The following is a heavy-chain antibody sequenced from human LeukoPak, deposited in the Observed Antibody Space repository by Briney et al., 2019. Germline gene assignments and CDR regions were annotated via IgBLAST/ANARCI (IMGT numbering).Heavy chain of an antibody. D-gene: IGHD2-21*01. CDR1: GDSFSSNEAA. V-gene: IGHV6-1*01. CDR3: ARSGGDLDY. Sequence: SQTLSLTCAISGDSFSSNEAAWNWIRQSPSRGLEWLGRTYYRSKWYYGYAASVKGRITINPDTSRNQFSLQLNSVTPEDTAVYYCARSGGDLDYWGQGSLVTVSS. J-gene: IGHJ4*02. CDR2: TYYRSKWYY.